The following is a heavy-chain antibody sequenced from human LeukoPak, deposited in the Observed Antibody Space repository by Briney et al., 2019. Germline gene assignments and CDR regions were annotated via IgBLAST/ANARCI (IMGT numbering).Heavy chain of an antibody. CDR2: INGSGSST. CDR3: VKGGSGFPHYYYMAV. V-gene: IGHV3-23*01. Sequence: PGGSLRLSCAASGFTFSSYAMSWVRQAPGKGLEWVSAINGSGSSTYYADSVKGRFTISRDNSKNTLYLQMNSLRAEDTAVYYCVKGGSGFPHYYYMAVWGKGTTVTVSS. J-gene: IGHJ6*03. D-gene: IGHD3-10*01. CDR1: GFTFSSYA.